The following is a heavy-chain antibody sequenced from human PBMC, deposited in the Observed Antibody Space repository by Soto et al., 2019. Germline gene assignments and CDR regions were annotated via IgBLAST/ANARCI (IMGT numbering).Heavy chain of an antibody. CDR3: AKEDLFSSTYYYFDY. V-gene: IGHV3-30*18. CDR1: GFRFSGYG. J-gene: IGHJ4*02. Sequence: PGGSLRLSCAASGFRFSGYGMHWVRQAPGKGLKWVAVISYDGTTEYYADSVKGRFTISRDNSKNTMYLQMNSLRAEDTAVYYCAKEDLFSSTYYYFDYWGQGTLVTVS. D-gene: IGHD1-26*01. CDR2: ISYDGTTE.